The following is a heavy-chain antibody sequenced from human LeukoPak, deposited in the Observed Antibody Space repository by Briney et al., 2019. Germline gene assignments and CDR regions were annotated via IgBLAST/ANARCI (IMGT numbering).Heavy chain of an antibody. D-gene: IGHD3-22*01. CDR1: GFTFSSYW. CDR2: TKEDGTEK. J-gene: IGHJ3*01. Sequence: GGSLRLSCAASGFTFSSYWVSWVRQAPGKGLECVANTKEDGTEKDYVDSVKGRFTISRDNAEASLFLQMNSLTAEDTAVYFCAIHWLAGNPYHAFDLWGKGTMVTVSS. V-gene: IGHV3-7*01. CDR3: AIHWLAGNPYHAFDL.